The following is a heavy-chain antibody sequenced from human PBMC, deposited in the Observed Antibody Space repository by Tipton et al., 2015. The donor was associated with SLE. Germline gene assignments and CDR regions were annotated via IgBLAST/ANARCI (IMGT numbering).Heavy chain of an antibody. V-gene: IGHV4-31*03. Sequence: TLSLTCTVSGGSISSGGYYWSWIRQHPGKGLEWIGYISHSGRTDYNPSLKSRVTMSVDTSKNHFSLKLISVTAADTAVYYCAREFLNPVTTVHYYFDLWGRGTLVTVSS. CDR1: GGSISSGGYY. CDR2: ISHSGRT. D-gene: IGHD4-11*01. CDR3: AREFLNPVTTVHYYFDL. J-gene: IGHJ2*01.